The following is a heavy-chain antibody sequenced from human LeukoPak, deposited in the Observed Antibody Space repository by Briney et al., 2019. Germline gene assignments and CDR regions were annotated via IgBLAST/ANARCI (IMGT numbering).Heavy chain of an antibody. Sequence: SVKVSCKASGGTFSSYAISWVRQAPGQGLEWMGRIIPILGIANYAQKFQGRVTITADKSTSTAYMELSSLRSEDTAVYYCARADCSGGSCYGYYYYGMDVWGQGTTVTVSS. J-gene: IGHJ6*02. CDR2: IIPILGIA. D-gene: IGHD2-15*01. CDR3: ARADCSGGSCYGYYYYGMDV. CDR1: GGTFSSYA. V-gene: IGHV1-69*04.